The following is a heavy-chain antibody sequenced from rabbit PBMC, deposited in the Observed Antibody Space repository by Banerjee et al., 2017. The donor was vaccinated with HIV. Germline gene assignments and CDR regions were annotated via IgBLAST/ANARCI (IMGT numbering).Heavy chain of an antibody. CDR1: GFSFNDYW. D-gene: IGHD4-1*01. Sequence: QEQLEESGGDLVKPEGSLTLTCTASGFSFNDYWICWVRQAPGKGLEWIGCIATGSGTTIYASWAKGRFTISKTSTTVTLQMTSLTAADTATYLCARSGSGWGADYWNLWGPGTLVTVS. CDR2: IATGSGTT. J-gene: IGHJ4*01. V-gene: IGHV1S45*01. CDR3: ARSGSGWGADYWNL.